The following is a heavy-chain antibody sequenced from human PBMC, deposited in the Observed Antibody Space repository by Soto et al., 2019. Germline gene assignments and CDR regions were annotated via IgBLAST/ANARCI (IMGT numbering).Heavy chain of an antibody. Sequence: QVQLVESGGGVVQPGRSLRLSCAASGFTFSSYGMHWVRQAPGKGLEWVAVISYVGSNKYYADSVKGRFTISRDNSKNALYLQMNSLRAEDTAVYYCAKDHNGGHVGGGAFDIWGQGTMVTVSS. CDR1: GFTFSSYG. CDR2: ISYVGSNK. V-gene: IGHV3-30*18. CDR3: AKDHNGGHVGGGAFDI. D-gene: IGHD5-12*01. J-gene: IGHJ3*02.